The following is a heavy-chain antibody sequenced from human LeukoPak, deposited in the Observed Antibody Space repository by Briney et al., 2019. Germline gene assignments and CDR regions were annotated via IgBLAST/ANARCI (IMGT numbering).Heavy chain of an antibody. CDR3: ARATYDILTGYIRHDAFDI. V-gene: IGHV1-46*01. D-gene: IGHD3-9*01. J-gene: IGHJ3*02. CDR2: INPSGGST. Sequence: ASVKVSCKASGYTFTSYYMHWVRQAPGQGLEWMGIINPSGGSTSYAQKVQGRVTMTRDTSTSTVYMELSSLRSEDTAVYYCARATYDILTGYIRHDAFDIWGQGTMVTVSS. CDR1: GYTFTSYY.